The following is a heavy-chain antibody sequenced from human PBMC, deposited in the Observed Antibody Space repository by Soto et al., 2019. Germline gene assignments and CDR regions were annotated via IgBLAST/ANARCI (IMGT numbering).Heavy chain of an antibody. V-gene: IGHV4-34*01. CDR1: GGNFSGYY. CDR2: INHSGST. D-gene: IGHD3-10*01. CDR3: ARGRITMVRGVIILWFDP. Sequence: SETLSLTSAVHGGNFSGYYWSWIRQPPGKGLEWIGEINHSGSTNYNPPLKRRVTISVDTSKNQYSLKLSSVTAADTAVYYCARGRITMVRGVIILWFDPWGQGTLVTVSS. J-gene: IGHJ5*02.